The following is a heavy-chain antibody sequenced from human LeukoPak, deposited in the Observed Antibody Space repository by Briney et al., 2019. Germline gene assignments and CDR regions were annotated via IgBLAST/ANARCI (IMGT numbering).Heavy chain of an antibody. V-gene: IGHV3-48*03. D-gene: IGHD1-26*01. CDR2: ISSSGSTI. CDR1: GFTFSSYE. J-gene: IGHJ5*02. CDR3: TRRVVGATNRGSWFDP. Sequence: GGSLRLSCAASGFTFSSYEMNWVRQAPGKGLEWVSYISSSGSTIYYADSVKGRFTISRDNAKNSLYLQMNSLKTEDTAVYYCTRRVVGATNRGSWFDPRGQGTMVTVSS.